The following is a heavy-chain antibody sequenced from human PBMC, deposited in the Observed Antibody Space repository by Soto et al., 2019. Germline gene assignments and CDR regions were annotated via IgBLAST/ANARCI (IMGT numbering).Heavy chain of an antibody. CDR3: AAMPGLVGATHFDY. D-gene: IGHD1-26*01. J-gene: IGHJ4*02. CDR2: IYHTGST. CDR1: GGSITSSNW. Sequence: QVQLQESGPGLVKSSGTLSLICAVSGGSITSSNWWSWVRQPPGEGLEWIGEIYHTGSTNYNPSLWSRATISVDKSKNQFSLKLTSVTAADTAVYYCAAMPGLVGATHFDYWGQGTLVTVSS. V-gene: IGHV4-4*02.